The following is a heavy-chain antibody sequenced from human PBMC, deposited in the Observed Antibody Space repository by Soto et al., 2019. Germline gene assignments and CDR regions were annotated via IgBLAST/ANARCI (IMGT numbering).Heavy chain of an antibody. CDR2: INTDGSNA. CDR3: ARDLYARS. D-gene: IGHD3-16*01. V-gene: IGHV3-74*01. CDR1: GFTFSSYW. Sequence: EVQLVESGGGLVQPGGSLRLSCAASGFTFSSYWMHWVRQASGKGPVWMSRINTDGSNAYYADSVKGRFSISRDNAKNTLYLQMNSLRAEDTAVYYCARDLYARSWGQGTLVTVSS. J-gene: IGHJ4*02.